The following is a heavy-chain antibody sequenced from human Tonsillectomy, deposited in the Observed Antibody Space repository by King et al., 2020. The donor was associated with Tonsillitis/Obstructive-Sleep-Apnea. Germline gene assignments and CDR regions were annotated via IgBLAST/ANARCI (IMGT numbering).Heavy chain of an antibody. CDR1: GGSISSSSYY. CDR3: ARLCRLLWFGAQAYYFDY. D-gene: IGHD3-10*01. CDR2: IYYSGST. J-gene: IGHJ4*02. Sequence: LQLQESGPGLVKPSETLSLTCTVSGGSISSSSYYWGWIRQPPGKGLEWIGSIYYSGSTYYNPSLKSRVPISVDMSKNQFSLKLSSVTAADTAVYYCARLCRLLWFGAQAYYFDYWGQGTLVTVSS. V-gene: IGHV4-39*01.